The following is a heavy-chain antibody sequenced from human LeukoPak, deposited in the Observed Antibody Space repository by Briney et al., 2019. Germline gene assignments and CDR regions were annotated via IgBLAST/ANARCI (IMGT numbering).Heavy chain of an antibody. CDR3: ARVRLGASAYDY. J-gene: IGHJ4*02. V-gene: IGHV1-69*01. Sequence: SVKVSCKASGGTFSSYAISWVRQAPGQGLEWMGGIIPIFGTANYAQKSQGRVTITADESTSTAYMELSSLRSEDTAVYYCARVRLGASAYDYWGQGTLVTVSS. D-gene: IGHD1-26*01. CDR1: GGTFSSYA. CDR2: IIPIFGTA.